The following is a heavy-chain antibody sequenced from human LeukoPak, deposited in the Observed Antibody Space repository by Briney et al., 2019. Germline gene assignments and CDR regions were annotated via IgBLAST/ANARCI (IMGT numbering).Heavy chain of an antibody. D-gene: IGHD5-12*01. J-gene: IGHJ4*02. CDR1: GFAFSSSW. V-gene: IGHV3-7*05. CDR2: MNPDGSTK. Sequence: GGSLRLSCAASGFAFSSSWMAWVRQAPGKGLEWVANMNPDGSTKNYVDSVRGRFTISRDNAKNSLYLQMNSLRADDTAVYYCARDSGYSAFDYWGQGTLVTVSS. CDR3: ARDSGYSAFDY.